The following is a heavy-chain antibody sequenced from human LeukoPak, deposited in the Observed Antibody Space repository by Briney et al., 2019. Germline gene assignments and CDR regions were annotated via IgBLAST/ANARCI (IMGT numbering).Heavy chain of an antibody. J-gene: IGHJ4*02. D-gene: IGHD3-22*01. Sequence: SETLSLTCSVSGGSISSSSYHWDWIRQPPGQGLEWVGGIYSSGSTSYNPSFKSRFTMSVDTSKNQFSLKLSSVTAADTAMYYCARHDSSVDYADYWGQGTLVTVSS. CDR3: ARHDSSVDYADY. CDR2: IYSSGST. CDR1: GGSISSSSYH. V-gene: IGHV4-39*01.